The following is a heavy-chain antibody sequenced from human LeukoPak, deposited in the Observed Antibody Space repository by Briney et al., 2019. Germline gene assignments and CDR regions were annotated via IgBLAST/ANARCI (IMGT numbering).Heavy chain of an antibody. Sequence: QSGGSLRLSCAASGFTFSSYAMSWVRQAPGKGLEWVSAISGSGGSTYYADSVKGRFTISRDNSKNTLYLQMNSLRAEDTAVYYCARDGPRYFDWLSGPDYWGQGTLVTVSS. CDR3: ARDGPRYFDWLSGPDY. J-gene: IGHJ4*02. V-gene: IGHV3-23*01. D-gene: IGHD3-9*01. CDR2: ISGSGGST. CDR1: GFTFSSYA.